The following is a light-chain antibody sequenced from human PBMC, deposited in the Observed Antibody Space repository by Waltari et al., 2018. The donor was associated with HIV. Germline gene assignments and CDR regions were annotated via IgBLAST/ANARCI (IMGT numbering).Light chain of an antibody. J-gene: IGKJ1*01. CDR2: GAS. CDR3: HQYNEWPRT. V-gene: IGKV3-15*01. Sequence: EIVMTQSPITLSLSPGERATLSCRASENIDTNLAWYQQTLGQAPRLLMYGASTRATGIPARFSGSGSGRDFTLIISSLQSEDFVVYYCHQYNEWPRTFGQGTKVEV. CDR1: ENIDTN.